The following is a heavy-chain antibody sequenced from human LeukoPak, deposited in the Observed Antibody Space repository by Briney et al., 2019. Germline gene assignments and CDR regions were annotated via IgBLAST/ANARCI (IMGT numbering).Heavy chain of an antibody. CDR3: ARSPVAVGEARFDY. CDR2: IYSGGST. V-gene: IGHV3-53*01. D-gene: IGHD3-16*01. CDR1: GFTVSSNY. Sequence: GGSLRLSCAASGFTVSSNYMSWVRQAPGKGLEWVSVIYSGGSTYYADSVKGRFTISRDNSKNTLYLQMNSLRAEDTAVYYCARSPVAVGEARFDYWGQGTLVTVSS. J-gene: IGHJ4*02.